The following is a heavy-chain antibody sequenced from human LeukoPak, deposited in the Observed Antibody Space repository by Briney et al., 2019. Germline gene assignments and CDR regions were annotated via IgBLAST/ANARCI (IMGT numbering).Heavy chain of an antibody. Sequence: GGSLRLSCAASGFTFSNYAMSWVRQAPGKGLEWVSYISSSSSTIYYADSVKGRFTISRDNAKNSLYLQMNSLRAEDTAVYYCARLGYCSSTSCYFDYYYYMDVWGKGTTVTVSS. J-gene: IGHJ6*03. V-gene: IGHV3-48*04. CDR3: ARLGYCSSTSCYFDYYYYMDV. D-gene: IGHD2-2*01. CDR2: ISSSSSTI. CDR1: GFTFSNYA.